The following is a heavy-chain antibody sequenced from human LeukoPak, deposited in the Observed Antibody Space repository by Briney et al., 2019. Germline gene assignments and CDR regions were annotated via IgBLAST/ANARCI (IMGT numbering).Heavy chain of an antibody. J-gene: IGHJ6*03. V-gene: IGHV5-51*01. CDR1: GYSFTSYW. CDR3: ARQVVQYYDYYYMDV. D-gene: IGHD1-1*01. CDR2: IYPGDSDT. Sequence: GESLKISCKGSGYSFTSYWIGWVRQMPGKGLEWMGIIYPGDSDTRYSPSFQGQVTISADKSISTAYLQWSSLKASDTAMYYCARQVVQYYDYYYMDVWGKGTTVTVSS.